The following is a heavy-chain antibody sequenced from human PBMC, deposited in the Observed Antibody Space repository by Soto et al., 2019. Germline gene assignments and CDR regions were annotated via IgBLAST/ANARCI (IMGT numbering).Heavy chain of an antibody. J-gene: IGHJ4*02. CDR1: GGSISNYY. Sequence: SGTVSLTCTVSGGSISNYYWSWIRQPAGKGLEWIGRIYISGSPAYNSSLKSRVTMSVDSSKNQFSLKLSSVTAADTAIYYCARAVAAPHYFDYWGQGTPVTVSS. D-gene: IGHD6-19*01. V-gene: IGHV4-4*07. CDR3: ARAVAAPHYFDY. CDR2: IYISGSP.